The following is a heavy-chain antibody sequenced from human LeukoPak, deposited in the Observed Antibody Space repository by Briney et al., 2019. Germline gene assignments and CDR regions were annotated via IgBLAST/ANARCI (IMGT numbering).Heavy chain of an antibody. V-gene: IGHV1-2*04. Sequence: ASVKVSCKVSGYTLTELSMHWVRQAPGQGLEWMGWINPNSGGTNYAQKFQGWVTMTRDTSISTAYMELSRLRSDDTAVYYCARDGTDILTGYSNYGMDVWGQGTTVTVSS. CDR1: GYTLTELS. CDR2: INPNSGGT. J-gene: IGHJ6*02. CDR3: ARDGTDILTGYSNYGMDV. D-gene: IGHD3-9*01.